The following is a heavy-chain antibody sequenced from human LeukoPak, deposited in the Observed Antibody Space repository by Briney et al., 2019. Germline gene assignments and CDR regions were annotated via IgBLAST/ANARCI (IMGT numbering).Heavy chain of an antibody. D-gene: IGHD3-3*01. Sequence: GGSLRLSCAASGFTLSSYAMHWVRQAPGKGLEWVAVISYDGSNKYYADSVKGRFTISRDNSKNTLYLQMNSLRAEDTAVYYCARSAYYDFWSGYYTGISQTEYYYYGMDVWGQGTTVTVSS. CDR1: GFTLSSYA. CDR3: ARSAYYDFWSGYYTGISQTEYYYYGMDV. CDR2: ISYDGSNK. J-gene: IGHJ6*02. V-gene: IGHV3-30-3*01.